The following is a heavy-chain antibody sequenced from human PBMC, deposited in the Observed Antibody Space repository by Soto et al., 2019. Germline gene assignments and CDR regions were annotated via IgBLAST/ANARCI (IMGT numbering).Heavy chain of an antibody. D-gene: IGHD3-10*01. Sequence: QVQLVQSGAEVKKPGASVKVSCKTSGYTFTSYGISWVRQAPGQGLEWMGWISGDNVNTKYSRKFQGRVTMTTDTSTNTVYMELRSLISDDTAVYYCARDVRFSRPYRSLFDYGGQGTLVTVSS. CDR3: ARDVRFSRPYRSLFDY. CDR2: ISGDNVNT. CDR1: GYTFTSYG. J-gene: IGHJ4*02. V-gene: IGHV1-18*01.